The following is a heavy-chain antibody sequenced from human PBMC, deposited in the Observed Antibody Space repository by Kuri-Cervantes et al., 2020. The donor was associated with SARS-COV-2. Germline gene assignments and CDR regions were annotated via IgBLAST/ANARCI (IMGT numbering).Heavy chain of an antibody. V-gene: IGHV3-30-3*01. Sequence: LSLTCAASGFTFSSYAMHWVRQAPGKGLEWVAVISYDGSNKYCADSVKGRFTISRDNSKNTLYLQMNSLRAEDTAVYYCARVAGEGPIYYYYMDVWGKGTTVTVSS. D-gene: IGHD2-21*01. J-gene: IGHJ6*03. CDR3: ARVAGEGPIYYYYMDV. CDR2: ISYDGSNK. CDR1: GFTFSSYA.